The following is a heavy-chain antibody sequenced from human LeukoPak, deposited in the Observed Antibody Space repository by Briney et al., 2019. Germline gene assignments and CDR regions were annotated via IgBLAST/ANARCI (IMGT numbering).Heavy chain of an antibody. Sequence: ASVKVSCEASGYTFTSYYMQWVRQAPGQGLEWMGIINPSGGSISYAQKFQGRVTMTRDMSTSTVYMELSSLRSEDTAVYYCAREGARGMVAFFTDAFDIWGQGTMVTVSP. V-gene: IGHV1-46*01. CDR1: GYTFTSYY. D-gene: IGHD1-26*01. J-gene: IGHJ3*02. CDR3: AREGARGMVAFFTDAFDI. CDR2: INPSGGSI.